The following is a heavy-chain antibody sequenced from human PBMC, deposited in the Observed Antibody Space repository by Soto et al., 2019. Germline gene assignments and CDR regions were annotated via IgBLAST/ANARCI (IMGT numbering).Heavy chain of an antibody. V-gene: IGHV3-48*01. CDR1: GFSFSDSK. CDR3: AGDWWLTATYS. CDR2: ITASSSDV. D-gene: IGHD4-17*01. Sequence: EVQLVYSGGGLIQPGGSLRLTCAASGFSFSDSKMNWVRQVPGKGLQWLSFITASSSDVRYAESVEGRFTVSRDNAKNYLYLQMNSLRAEDTAVYYCAGDWWLTATYSWGQGTLVTVSS. J-gene: IGHJ4*02.